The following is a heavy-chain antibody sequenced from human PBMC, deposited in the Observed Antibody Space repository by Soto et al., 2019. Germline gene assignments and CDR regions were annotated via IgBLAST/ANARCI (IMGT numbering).Heavy chain of an antibody. J-gene: IGHJ6*03. CDR3: ATAHKEDDFWTGANYYHYMDV. Sequence: ASVKVSCKVSGYTLSGLSVRWVRQAPGKGLEWMGGYDPEDDETLYAQKFQGRVTVTEDIPTDTAYMELSSLRSDDTAVYFCATAHKEDDFWTGANYYHYMDVWGKGTTVTVSS. CDR1: GYTLSGLS. V-gene: IGHV1-24*01. CDR2: YDPEDDET. D-gene: IGHD3-3*01.